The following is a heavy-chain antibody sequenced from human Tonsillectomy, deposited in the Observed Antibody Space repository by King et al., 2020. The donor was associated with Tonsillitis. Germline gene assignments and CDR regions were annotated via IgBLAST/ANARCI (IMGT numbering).Heavy chain of an antibody. D-gene: IGHD6-19*01. V-gene: IGHV3-23*04. Sequence: EVQLVESGGGLVQPGGSLRLSCAASGFTFSSYALSWVRQAPGKGLEWVSAISGSGNNTYYADSVKGRFTISRDNSKNTLYLQMNSLRAEDTAVYYCAKQGRVPNIAVALTAYYGMDVWGQGTTVTVSS. CDR2: ISGSGNNT. CDR3: AKQGRVPNIAVALTAYYGMDV. J-gene: IGHJ6*02. CDR1: GFTFSSYA.